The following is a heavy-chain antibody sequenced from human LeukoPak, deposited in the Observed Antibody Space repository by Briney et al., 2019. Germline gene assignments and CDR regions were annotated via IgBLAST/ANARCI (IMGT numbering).Heavy chain of an antibody. V-gene: IGHV1-46*01. CDR2: INPSGGRT. D-gene: IGHD2-15*01. Sequence: ASVKVSCKASGYTFTSYYIYWMRQAHGHGLDWMGIINPSGGRTNYAHKFQGRVTMTRDMSTSTVYMELSSLRSEDTAVYYCARDSCSGGSCYLYWGQGTLVTVSS. CDR1: GYTFTSYY. J-gene: IGHJ4*02. CDR3: ARDSCSGGSCYLY.